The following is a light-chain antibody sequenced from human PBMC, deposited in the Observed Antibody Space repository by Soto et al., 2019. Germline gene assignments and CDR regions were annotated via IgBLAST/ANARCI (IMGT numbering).Light chain of an antibody. CDR1: ISDVGTYNL. V-gene: IGLV2-23*01. CDR2: EDI. J-gene: IGLJ3*02. Sequence: QSALTQPASVSGSPGQSIIISCTGIISDVGTYNLVSWYQQHPGKAPKLMIYEDIKRPPGVLNRFSGSKSGNTASLTISGVQAEDEADYYCCSYAGSNSLFGGVTKLTVL. CDR3: CSYAGSNSL.